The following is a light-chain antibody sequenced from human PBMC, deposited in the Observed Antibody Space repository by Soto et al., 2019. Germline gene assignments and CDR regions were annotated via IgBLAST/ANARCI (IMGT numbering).Light chain of an antibody. CDR2: EVS. J-gene: IGLJ2*01. CDR1: NNDIGTYNS. Sequence: QSVLTQPASVSGSPGQSITISCTGTNNDIGTYNSVSWYQHHPGKAPKLLIYEVSNRPSGVSNRFSGSKSGNTASLTISGLQAEDEADYHCTSFTTSTTVVFGGGTKLTVL. V-gene: IGLV2-14*01. CDR3: TSFTTSTTVV.